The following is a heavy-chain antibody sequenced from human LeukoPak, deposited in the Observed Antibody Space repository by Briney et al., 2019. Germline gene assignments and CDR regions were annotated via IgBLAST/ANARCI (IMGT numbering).Heavy chain of an antibody. CDR1: GFTFDDYA. V-gene: IGHV3-9*01. D-gene: IGHD2-15*01. CDR3: AKLGYCSGGSCYSTATRSDY. CDR2: ISWNSGSI. Sequence: GGSLRLSCAASGFTFDDYAMHWVRQAPGKGLEWVSGISWNSGSIGYADSVKGRFTISGDNAKNSLYLQMNSLRAEDTALYYCAKLGYCSGGSCYSTATRSDYWGQGTLVTVSS. J-gene: IGHJ4*02.